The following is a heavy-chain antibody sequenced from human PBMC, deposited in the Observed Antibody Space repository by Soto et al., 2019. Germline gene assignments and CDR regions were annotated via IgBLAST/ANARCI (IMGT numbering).Heavy chain of an antibody. CDR3: ARVYGSGSYNLYYYYYMDA. D-gene: IGHD3-10*01. CDR1: GGSFSGYY. CDR2: INHSGST. V-gene: IGHV4-34*01. Sequence: SETLSLTCAVYGGSFSGYYWSWIRQPPGKGLEWIGEINHSGSTNYNPSLKSRVTISVDTSKNQFSLKLSSVTAADTAVYYCARVYGSGSYNLYYYYYMDAWGKGTTVTVSS. J-gene: IGHJ6*03.